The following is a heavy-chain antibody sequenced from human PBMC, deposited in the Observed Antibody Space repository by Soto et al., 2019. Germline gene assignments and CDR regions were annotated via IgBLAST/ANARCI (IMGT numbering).Heavy chain of an antibody. CDR3: ARGRGNDYVWGSYRYDYFDY. D-gene: IGHD3-16*02. V-gene: IGHV1-69*13. Sequence: VKVSCKASGGTFSSYAISWVRQAPGQGLEWMGGIIPIFGTANYAQKFQGRVTITADESTSTAYMELSSLRSEDTAVYYCARGRGNDYVWGSYRYDYFDYWGQGTLVTVSS. J-gene: IGHJ4*02. CDR2: IIPIFGTA. CDR1: GGTFSSYA.